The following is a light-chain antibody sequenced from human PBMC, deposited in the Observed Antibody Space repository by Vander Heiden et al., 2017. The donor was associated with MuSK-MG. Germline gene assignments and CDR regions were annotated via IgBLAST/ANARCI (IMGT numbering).Light chain of an antibody. CDR1: QSISTY. CDR3: QQSDSTPST. V-gene: IGKV1-39*01. CDR2: AAS. J-gene: IGKJ1*01. Sequence: DIQMTQSPSSLSASVGDRVTITCRASQSISTYLSWYQQKPGKAPKLLIYAASSLQSGVPSRFSGSGSGTDFTLTISRLQPEDFAIYYCQQSDSTPSTFGQGTKVEIK.